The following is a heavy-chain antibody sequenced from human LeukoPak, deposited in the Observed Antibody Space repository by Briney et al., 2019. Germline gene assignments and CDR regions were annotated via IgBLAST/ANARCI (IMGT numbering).Heavy chain of an antibody. V-gene: IGHV4-4*07. CDR1: GGSISIYY. D-gene: IGHD5-18*01. CDR3: ARSGYSYGYFDY. Sequence: SETLSLTCTVSGGSISIYYWSWIRQPAGKGLEWIGRIYTSGSTNYNPSLKSRVTMSVDTSKNQFSLKLSSVTAADTAVYYCARSGYSYGYFDYWGQGTLVTVSS. J-gene: IGHJ4*02. CDR2: IYTSGST.